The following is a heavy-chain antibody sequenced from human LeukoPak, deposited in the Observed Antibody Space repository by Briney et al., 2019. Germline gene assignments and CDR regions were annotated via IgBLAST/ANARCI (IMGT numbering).Heavy chain of an antibody. Sequence: SETLSLICTVSGGSISSSSYYWSWIRQPPGKGLEWIGSIYYNGSTYYNPSLKSRVTISVDTSKNQFSLKLSSVTAADTAVYYCARDKYYYDSSGSIRFDYWGQGTLVTVSS. CDR2: IYYNGST. D-gene: IGHD3-22*01. V-gene: IGHV4-39*02. CDR1: GGSISSSSYY. J-gene: IGHJ4*02. CDR3: ARDKYYYDSSGSIRFDY.